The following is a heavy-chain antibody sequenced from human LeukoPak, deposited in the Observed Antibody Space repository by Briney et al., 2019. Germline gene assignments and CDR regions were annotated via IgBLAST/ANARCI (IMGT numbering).Heavy chain of an antibody. CDR3: ARDSSLSSSSWYDYYYGMDV. CDR1: GFTFSSYS. CDR2: ISSSSSYI. D-gene: IGHD6-13*01. V-gene: IGHV3-21*01. J-gene: IGHJ6*02. Sequence: GGSLRLSCAASGFTFSSYSMNWVRQAPGKGLEWVSSISSSSSYIYYADSVKGRFTISRDNAKNSLYLQMNSLRAEDTAVYYCARDSSLSSSSWYDYYYGMDVWGQGTTVTVSS.